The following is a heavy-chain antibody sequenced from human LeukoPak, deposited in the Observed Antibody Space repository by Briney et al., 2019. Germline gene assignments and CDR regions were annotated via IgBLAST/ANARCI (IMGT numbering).Heavy chain of an antibody. J-gene: IGHJ4*02. CDR1: GGSISSYY. CDR2: IYSSGST. Sequence: SATLSLTCTVSGGSISSYYWSWIRQPPGKTLEWIGYIYSSGSTNYNPSLKSRVTISVDTSKNQVSLKVNSVTAADTAVYYCASLYSSSSRFEYWGQGTLVTLSS. D-gene: IGHD1-26*01. V-gene: IGHV4-59*01. CDR3: ASLYSSSSRFEY.